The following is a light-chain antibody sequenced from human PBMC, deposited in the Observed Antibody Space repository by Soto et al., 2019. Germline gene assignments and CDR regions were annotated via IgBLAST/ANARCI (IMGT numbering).Light chain of an antibody. CDR2: EVS. J-gene: IGLJ2*01. V-gene: IGLV2-14*01. CDR3: SSYTNSNTQV. CDR1: SSDVGGYNY. Sequence: QSALSQPASVSGSPGQSITISCTGTSSDVGGYNYVSWYQQHPGKAPKLMIYEVSNRPSGVSNRFSGSKSGNMASLTISGLQAEDEADYYCSSYTNSNTQVFGGGTKLTVL.